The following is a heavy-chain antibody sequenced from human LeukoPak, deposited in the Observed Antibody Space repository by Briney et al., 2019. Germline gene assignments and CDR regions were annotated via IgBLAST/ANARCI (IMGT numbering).Heavy chain of an antibody. CDR1: GGSISSSTYY. CDR3: ASYARAGVTASRVFDY. D-gene: IGHD3-16*01. Sequence: PSQTLSLTCTVSGGSISSSTYYWGWIRQPPGKGLEWIGSIYYSGSTYYNPSLKSRVTISVDTSENQFSLKLTSVTAADTAVYYCASYARAGVTASRVFDYWGQGALVTVSS. J-gene: IGHJ4*02. CDR2: IYYSGST. V-gene: IGHV4-39*01.